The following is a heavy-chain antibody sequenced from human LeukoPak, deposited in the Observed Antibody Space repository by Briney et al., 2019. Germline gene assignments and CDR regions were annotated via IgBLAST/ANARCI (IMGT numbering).Heavy chain of an antibody. CDR3: ARQYDSYFYYYLDL. Sequence: SETLSLTCGVSGYPINNAYYWVWIRQPPGKGLEWIGSLYHPDSTYYNPSLKSRVTMSVDTSRNQFSLRLSFVTAADTAVYYCARQYDSYFYYYLDLWGTGTTVAVSS. CDR1: GYPINNAYY. J-gene: IGHJ6*03. D-gene: IGHD2-2*01. V-gene: IGHV4-38-2*01. CDR2: LYHPDST.